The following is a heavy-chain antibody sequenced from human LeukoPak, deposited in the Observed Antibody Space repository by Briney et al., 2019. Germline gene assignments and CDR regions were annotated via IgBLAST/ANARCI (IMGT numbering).Heavy chain of an antibody. CDR2: IYHSGST. CDR1: GYSISSNYY. V-gene: IGHV4-38-2*02. D-gene: IGHD1-26*01. CDR3: AREGNSGSYLANDAFDI. Sequence: SETLSLTCTVSGYSISSNYYWGWIRQPPGKGLEWIGNIYHSGSTYYNLSLKSRVIISLDTSKNQFSLKLNSVTAADTAVYYCAREGNSGSYLANDAFDIWGQGTVVTVSS. J-gene: IGHJ3*02.